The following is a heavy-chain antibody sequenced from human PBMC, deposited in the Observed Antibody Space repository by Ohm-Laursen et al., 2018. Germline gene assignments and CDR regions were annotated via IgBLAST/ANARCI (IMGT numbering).Heavy chain of an antibody. CDR2: INQDGSEK. V-gene: IGHV3-7*01. CDR1: GFTFSTYW. D-gene: IGHD6-19*01. CDR3: ARVRGGWRVFDY. J-gene: IGHJ4*02. Sequence: SLRLSCTASGFTFSTYWMNWFRQALGKGLESVASINQDGSEKYFVDSMKGRFTISRDNAKNSLYLQMNSLRAEDTGVYFCARVRGGWRVFDYWGQGTLVTVSS.